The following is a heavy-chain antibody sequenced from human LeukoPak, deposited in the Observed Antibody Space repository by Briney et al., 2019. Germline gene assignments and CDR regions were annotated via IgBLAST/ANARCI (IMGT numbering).Heavy chain of an antibody. Sequence: SETLPLTCTVSGGSISSYYWSWIRQPPGKGLEWIGYIYYSGSTNYNPSLKSRVTISVDTSKNQFSLKLSSVTAADTAVYYCATHLYSSSSFDYWGQGTLVTVSS. CDR3: ATHLYSSSSFDY. J-gene: IGHJ4*02. CDR1: GGSISSYY. CDR2: IYYSGST. V-gene: IGHV4-59*01. D-gene: IGHD6-6*01.